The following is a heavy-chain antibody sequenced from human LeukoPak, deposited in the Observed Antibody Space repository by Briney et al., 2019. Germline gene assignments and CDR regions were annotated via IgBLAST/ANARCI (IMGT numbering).Heavy chain of an antibody. CDR3: AVLVGGATGGVFDY. CDR2: ISSSSSYI. Sequence: GGSLRPSCAASGFTFSSYSMNWVRQAPGKGLEWVSSISSSSSYIYYADSVKGRFTISRDNAKNSLYLQMNSLRAEDTAVYYCAVLVGGATGGVFDYWGQGTLVTVSS. J-gene: IGHJ4*02. D-gene: IGHD1-26*01. V-gene: IGHV3-21*01. CDR1: GFTFSSYS.